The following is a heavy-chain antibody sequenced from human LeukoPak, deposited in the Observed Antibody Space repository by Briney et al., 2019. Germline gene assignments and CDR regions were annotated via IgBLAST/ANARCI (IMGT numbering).Heavy chain of an antibody. CDR1: GFTLSSHA. CDR2: ISGSGGST. CDR3: ASGSSSDRGFDY. D-gene: IGHD6-6*01. J-gene: IGHJ4*02. V-gene: IGHV3-23*01. Sequence: GGSLRLSCAASGFTLSSHAMSWVRQAPGKGLEWVSAISGSGGSTYYADSVKGRFTISRDNSKNTLYLQMNSLRAEDTAVYYCASGSSSDRGFDYWGQGTLVTVSS.